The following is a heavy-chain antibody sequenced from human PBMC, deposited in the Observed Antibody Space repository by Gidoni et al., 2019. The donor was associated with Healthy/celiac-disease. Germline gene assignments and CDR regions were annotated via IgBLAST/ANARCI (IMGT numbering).Heavy chain of an antibody. CDR1: GGSISSYY. V-gene: IGHV4-59*01. J-gene: IGHJ5*02. Sequence: QVQLQESGPGLVKPSETLSLTCTVSGGSISSYYWSWIRQPPGKVLEWIGYIYYSGSTNYNPSLKSRVTISVDTSKIQFSLKLSSVTAADTAVYYCARDPSPMGYCSSTSCYNWFDPWGQGTLVTVSS. CDR3: ARDPSPMGYCSSTSCYNWFDP. CDR2: IYYSGST. D-gene: IGHD2-2*01.